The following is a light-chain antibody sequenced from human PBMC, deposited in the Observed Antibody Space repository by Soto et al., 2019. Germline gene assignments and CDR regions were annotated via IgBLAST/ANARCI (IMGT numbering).Light chain of an antibody. CDR2: EVT. Sequence: QSALTQPPSASGSPGQSVTISCTGTSSDVGGYNYVSWYLQHPGTAPKLLIYEVTKRPSGVPDRFSGSMSGNTASLTVSGLLAEDEADYYCSSYAGSPYYVFGTGTKLTVL. CDR1: SSDVGGYNY. V-gene: IGLV2-8*01. J-gene: IGLJ1*01. CDR3: SSYAGSPYYV.